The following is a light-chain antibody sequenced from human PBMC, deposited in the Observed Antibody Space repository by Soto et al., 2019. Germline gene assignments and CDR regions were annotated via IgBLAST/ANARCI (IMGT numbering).Light chain of an antibody. CDR3: LQHNSLPFT. Sequence: DIQMTQSPSSLSASVGDRVTITCRASQDIGDDLDWFQQKPGKAPKRLIYASSGLQSGAPARFSGSGSGTEFALTISNLYPEDFATYYCLQHNSLPFTFCPGTKVDVK. CDR2: ASS. CDR1: QDIGDD. J-gene: IGKJ3*01. V-gene: IGKV1-17*02.